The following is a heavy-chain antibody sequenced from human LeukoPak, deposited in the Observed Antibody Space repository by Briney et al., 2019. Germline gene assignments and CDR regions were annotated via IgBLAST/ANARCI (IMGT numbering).Heavy chain of an antibody. J-gene: IGHJ4*02. V-gene: IGHV1-8*01. CDR1: GYTFTSYD. CDR2: MNPNSGNT. D-gene: IGHD2-15*01. Sequence: ASVKVSCKASGYTFTSYDINWVRQATGQGLEWMGWMNPNSGNTGYAQKFQGRVTMTRNTSISTAYMELSSLRSEDTAVYYCARGAFDCSGGSCVYYFDYWGQGTLVTVSS. CDR3: ARGAFDCSGGSCVYYFDY.